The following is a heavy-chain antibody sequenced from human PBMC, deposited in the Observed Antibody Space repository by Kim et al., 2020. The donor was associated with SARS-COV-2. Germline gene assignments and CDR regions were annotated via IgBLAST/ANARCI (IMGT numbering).Heavy chain of an antibody. Sequence: GGSLRRSCAASGFTFSNAWMSWVRQAPGKGLEWVGRIKSKTDGGTTDYAAPVKGRFTISRDDSKNTLYLQMNSLKTEDTAVYYCTTDPWIAALGWFDPWGQGTLVTVSS. CDR2: IKSKTDGGTT. CDR3: TTDPWIAALGWFDP. J-gene: IGHJ5*02. V-gene: IGHV3-15*01. D-gene: IGHD6-13*01. CDR1: GFTFSNAW.